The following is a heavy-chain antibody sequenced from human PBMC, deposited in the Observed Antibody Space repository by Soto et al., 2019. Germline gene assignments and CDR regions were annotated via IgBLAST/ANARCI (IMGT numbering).Heavy chain of an antibody. CDR1: GFSFSSYW. J-gene: IGHJ5*02. V-gene: IGHV3-7*03. D-gene: IGHD2-15*01. Sequence: GGSLRLSCAASGFSFSSYWMSWVRQAPGKGLQWVANIKQDGSQKYYVDSVKGRFTIYRDNAKNSLYLQMNSLRAEDTAIYYCARPYCSGGSCYNWFDPWGQGTLVTVSS. CDR3: ARPYCSGGSCYNWFDP. CDR2: IKQDGSQK.